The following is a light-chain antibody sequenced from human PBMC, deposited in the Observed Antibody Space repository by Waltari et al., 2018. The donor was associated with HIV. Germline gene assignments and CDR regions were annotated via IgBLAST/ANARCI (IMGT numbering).Light chain of an antibody. CDR3: ASHAGSKDV. Sequence: QSALTQPPSASGSPGQSVTISCTGTSSDIGAYNYVSWFQQHPGKAPKLMIFDVSKRPSGVPVRFSGSKSGNTASLPVSWLQAEDEADYYCASHAGSKDVFGGGTKLTVL. CDR1: SSDIGAYNY. J-gene: IGLJ2*01. V-gene: IGLV2-8*01. CDR2: DVS.